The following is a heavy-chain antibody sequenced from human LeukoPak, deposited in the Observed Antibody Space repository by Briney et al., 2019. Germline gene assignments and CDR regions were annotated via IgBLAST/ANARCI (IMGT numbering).Heavy chain of an antibody. J-gene: IGHJ4*02. CDR2: IYSGGST. CDR3: ARDKAPGNSYGSFDY. D-gene: IGHD5-18*01. V-gene: IGHV3-66*01. CDR1: GFTVSSNY. Sequence: GGSLRLSCAASGFTVSSNYMSWVRQAPGKGLEWVSVIYSGGSTYYADSVKGRFTISRDNSKNTLYLQMNSLRAEDTAVYYCARDKAPGNSYGSFDYWGQGTLVTVSS.